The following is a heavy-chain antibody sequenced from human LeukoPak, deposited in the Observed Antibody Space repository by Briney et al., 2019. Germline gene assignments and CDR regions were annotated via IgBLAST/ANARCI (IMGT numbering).Heavy chain of an antibody. CDR1: GFSFSNYW. J-gene: IGHJ4*02. CDR2: ISSDGSDT. V-gene: IGHV3-74*01. CDR3: AKEWELLDY. D-gene: IGHD1-26*01. Sequence: PGGSLRLSCAASGFSFSNYWMHWVRQAPGKGLVWVSRISSDGSDTIYADSVKGRFTMSRDNAKNTLYLQMNSLRAEDTAVYYCAKEWELLDYWGQGTLVTVSS.